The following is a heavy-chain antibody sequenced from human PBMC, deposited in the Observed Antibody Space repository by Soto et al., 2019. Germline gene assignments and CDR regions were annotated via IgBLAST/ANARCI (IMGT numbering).Heavy chain of an antibody. CDR1: GYTFIGYY. J-gene: IGHJ5*01. Sequence: GASVKVSCKASGYTFIGYYMHWVRQAPGQGLEWMGWINPNSGGTYYAQKFQDRVTMTRDTSISTAYMELSSLRSDDTAVYYCARSEGSGPQPFDSWGQGTLVTVSS. CDR2: INPNSGGT. CDR3: ARSEGSGPQPFDS. D-gene: IGHD2-15*01. V-gene: IGHV1-2*02.